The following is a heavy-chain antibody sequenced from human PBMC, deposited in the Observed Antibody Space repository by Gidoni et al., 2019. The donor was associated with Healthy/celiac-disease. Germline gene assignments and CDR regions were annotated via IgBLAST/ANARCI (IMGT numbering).Heavy chain of an antibody. CDR1: GGSISSGGYS. CDR2: IYHSGST. Sequence: QLQLQESGSGLVKPSQTLSLTCAVSGGSISSGGYSWSWIRQPPGKGLEWIGYIYHSGSTYYNPSLKSRVTISVDRSKNQFSLKLSSVTAADTAVYYCARAQHTMVTSLGFKYWGQGTLVTVSS. V-gene: IGHV4-30-2*01. D-gene: IGHD5-18*01. CDR3: ARAQHTMVTSLGFKY. J-gene: IGHJ4*02.